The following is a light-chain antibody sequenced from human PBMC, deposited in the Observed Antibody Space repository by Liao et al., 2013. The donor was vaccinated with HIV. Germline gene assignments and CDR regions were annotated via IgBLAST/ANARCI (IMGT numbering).Light chain of an antibody. V-gene: IGLV3-1*01. CDR1: GLGDKY. J-gene: IGLJ3*02. CDR2: QDT. CDR3: QTWDTNSWV. Sequence: SYELTQPPSVSVSTGQTASITCSGDGLGDKYTCWYQQKPGQSPVLVIYQDTKRPSGIPERFSGSNSGNTATLTISGTQASDEADYYCQTWDTNSWVFGGGTKLTVL.